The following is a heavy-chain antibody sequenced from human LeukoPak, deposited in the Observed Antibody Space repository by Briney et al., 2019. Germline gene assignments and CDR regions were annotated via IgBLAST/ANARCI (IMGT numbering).Heavy chain of an antibody. CDR1: GFTFRTHA. J-gene: IGHJ3*01. Sequence: GGSLRLSCAASGFTFRTHAMHWVRQAPGKGLEYVSTVTHNGGSTYYANSVKGRFTISRDNSKNTLYLQMGSLRAEDMAVYYCARADVDAFDVWGQGTMVTVSS. V-gene: IGHV3-64*01. CDR2: VTHNGGST. CDR3: ARADVDAFDV.